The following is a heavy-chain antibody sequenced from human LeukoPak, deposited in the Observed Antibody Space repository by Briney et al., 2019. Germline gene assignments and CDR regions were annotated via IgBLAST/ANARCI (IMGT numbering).Heavy chain of an antibody. J-gene: IGHJ4*02. CDR2: IYYSGST. CDR1: GGSISSSSYY. V-gene: IGHV4-39*01. Sequence: SETLSLTCTVSGGSISSSSYYWGWIRQPPGKGLEWIGSIYYSGSTYYNPSLKSRVTISVDTSKNQFSLKLSSVTAADTAVYYCARPAGDSSYYFDYWGQGTLVTVSS. CDR3: ARPAGDSSYYFDY. D-gene: IGHD4-17*01.